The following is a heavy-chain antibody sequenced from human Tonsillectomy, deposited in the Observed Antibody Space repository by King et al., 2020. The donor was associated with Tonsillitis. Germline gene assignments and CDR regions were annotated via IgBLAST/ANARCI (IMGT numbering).Heavy chain of an antibody. CDR2: IDPSDSYT. CDR1: GYSFTSYW. Sequence: VQLVESGAEVKKPGESLRISCKGSGYSFTSYWISWVRQMPGKGLEWMGRIDPSDSYTNYSPSFQGHVTISADKSISTAYLQWSSLKASDTAMYYCARTGGYCSGGSCYWVYLGQGTLVTVSS. J-gene: IGHJ4*02. CDR3: ARTGGYCSGGSCYWVY. V-gene: IGHV5-10-1*03. D-gene: IGHD2-15*01.